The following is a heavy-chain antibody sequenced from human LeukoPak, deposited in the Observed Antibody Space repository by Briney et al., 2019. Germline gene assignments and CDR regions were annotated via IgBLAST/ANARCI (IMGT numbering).Heavy chain of an antibody. CDR2: IIPIFGIA. V-gene: IGHV1-69*04. CDR3: ARDSLGDSSGYYVY. Sequence: SVKVSCKASGGTFSSYAISWVRQAPGQGLDWVGRIIPIFGIANYAQKFQGRVTITADKSTSTAYMELSSLRSEDTAVYYCARDSLGDSSGYYVYWGQGTLVTVSS. CDR1: GGTFSSYA. J-gene: IGHJ4*02. D-gene: IGHD3-22*01.